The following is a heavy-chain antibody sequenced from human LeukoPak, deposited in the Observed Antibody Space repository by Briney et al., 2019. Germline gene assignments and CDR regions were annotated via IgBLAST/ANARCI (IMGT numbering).Heavy chain of an antibody. CDR3: ARDQGYYGSGGYNLDY. Sequence: GESLKISCKGSGYSFTSYGISWVRQAPGQGLEWMGWISAYNGNTNYAQKLQGRVTMTTDTSTSTAYMELRSLRSDDTAVYYCARDQGYYGSGGYNLDYWGQGTLVTVSS. CDR2: ISAYNGNT. CDR1: GYSFTSYG. V-gene: IGHV1-18*01. J-gene: IGHJ4*02. D-gene: IGHD3-10*01.